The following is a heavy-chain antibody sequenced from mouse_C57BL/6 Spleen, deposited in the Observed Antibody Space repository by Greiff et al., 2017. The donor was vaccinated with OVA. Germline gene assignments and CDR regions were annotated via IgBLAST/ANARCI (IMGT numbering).Heavy chain of an antibody. D-gene: IGHD1-1*01. J-gene: IGHJ1*03. CDR2: IYPRDGST. V-gene: IGHV1-85*01. CDR1: GYTFTSYD. Sequence: VKLQESGPELVKPGASVKLSCKASGYTFTSYDINWVKQRPGQGLEWIGWIYPRDGSTKYNEKFKGKATLTVDTSSSTAYMELHSLTSEDSAVYFCARRRITTVVATRYFDVWGTGTTVTVSS. CDR3: ARRRITTVVATRYFDV.